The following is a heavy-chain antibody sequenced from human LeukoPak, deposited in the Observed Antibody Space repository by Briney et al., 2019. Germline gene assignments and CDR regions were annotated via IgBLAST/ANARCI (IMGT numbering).Heavy chain of an antibody. V-gene: IGHV3-23*01. D-gene: IGHD2/OR15-2a*01. CDR3: AKNMGPEYYYGMDV. J-gene: IGHJ6*02. CDR2: IRGSGDNT. CDR1: GFTFSSCA. Sequence: GGSLRLSCAASGFTFSSCAMNWVRQAPGRGLEWVSAIRGSGDNTYYADSVRGRFTISRDNSKSTLYLQMNSLRAEDTAIYYCAKNMGPEYYYGMDVWAKGPRSPSP.